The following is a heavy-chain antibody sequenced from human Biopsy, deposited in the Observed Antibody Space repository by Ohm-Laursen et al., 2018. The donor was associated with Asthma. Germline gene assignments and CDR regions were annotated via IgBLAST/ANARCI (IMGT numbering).Heavy chain of an antibody. CDR1: PGSFSGFF. J-gene: IGHJ6*02. V-gene: IGHV4-34*01. CDR3: ARGPELDV. Sequence: SLTCAVYPGSFSGFFWTWIRQSPGKGLEWIGETNERGVTNNNPSLKSRVIISIDTYWNRVSLKLTSVTAADTAVYYCARGPELDVWGQGTTVTVSS. CDR2: TNERGVT.